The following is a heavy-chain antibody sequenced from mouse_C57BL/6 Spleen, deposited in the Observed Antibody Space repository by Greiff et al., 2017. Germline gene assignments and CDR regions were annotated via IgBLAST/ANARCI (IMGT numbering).Heavy chain of an antibody. CDR1: GFTFSDYG. Sequence: EVKVVESGGGLVKPGGSLKLSCAASGFTFSDYGMHWVRQAPEKGLEWVAYISSGSSTIYYADTVKGRFTISRDNAKNTLFLQMTSLRSEDTAMYYCAREEVLLRAMDYWGQGTSVTVSS. CDR3: AREEVLLRAMDY. J-gene: IGHJ4*01. D-gene: IGHD1-1*01. V-gene: IGHV5-17*01. CDR2: ISSGSSTI.